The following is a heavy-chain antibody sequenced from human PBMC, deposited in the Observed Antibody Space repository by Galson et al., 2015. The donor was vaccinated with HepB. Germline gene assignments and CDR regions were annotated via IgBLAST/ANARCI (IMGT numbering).Heavy chain of an antibody. V-gene: IGHV3-48*03. CDR3: VRDGIYCIGGWCHPY. J-gene: IGHJ4*02. CDR2: INNGGTTM. D-gene: IGHD2-15*01. Sequence: SLRLSCAASFFPFSSYEMNWVRQAPGKGPEWLSYINNGGTTMYSADSVEGRFSISRDNAKNSLYLQMSSLRAEDTAVYYCVRDGIYCIGGWCHPYWGQGTLVSVSS. CDR1: FFPFSSYE.